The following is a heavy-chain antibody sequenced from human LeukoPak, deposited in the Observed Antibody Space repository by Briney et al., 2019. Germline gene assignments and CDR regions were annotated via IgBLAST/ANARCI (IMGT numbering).Heavy chain of an antibody. Sequence: GGSLRLSCAASGFTFSSYWMSWVRQAAGKGLEWVPNIKQDGSETYYVDSVKGRFTISRDNAKNSLYLQMNSLRAEDTAVYYCASRSSVPSTGPGWGQGTLVTVSS. D-gene: IGHD2-2*01. V-gene: IGHV3-7*01. J-gene: IGHJ4*02. CDR1: GFTFSSYW. CDR2: IKQDGSET. CDR3: ASRSSVPSTGPG.